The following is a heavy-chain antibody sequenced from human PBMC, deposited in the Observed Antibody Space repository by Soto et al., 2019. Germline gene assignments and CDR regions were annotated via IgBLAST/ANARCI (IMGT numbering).Heavy chain of an antibody. CDR1: GYSFTSHW. D-gene: IGHD6-13*01. V-gene: IGHV5-51*01. CDR2: IYPDDSDT. Sequence: GESLKISFKGSGYSFTSHWIGWVRQMSGKGLEWMGTIYPDDSDTRYSPSFQGQVTISADKSISTAYLQWSSLKASDTAMYYCARHMEAAAGQFYYYYGMDVWGQGTTVTVSS. CDR3: ARHMEAAAGQFYYYYGMDV. J-gene: IGHJ6*02.